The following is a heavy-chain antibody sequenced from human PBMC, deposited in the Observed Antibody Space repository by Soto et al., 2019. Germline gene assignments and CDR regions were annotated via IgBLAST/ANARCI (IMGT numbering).Heavy chain of an antibody. CDR1: RGTFTKYA. V-gene: IGHV1-69*01. CDR2: IVPLPGTT. CDR3: ASGVGGLGGSSGWTDYAFDV. D-gene: IGHD6-19*01. Sequence: QVQLVQSGAAVRKPGSSVKVSCKASRGTFTKYAITWVRQAPRQVLEWMGGIVPLPGTTNYAQKFRGRVTISADESTSTAYLELSSLRSEDTAVYYCASGVGGLGGSSGWTDYAFDVWGQGTMVIVSS. J-gene: IGHJ3*01.